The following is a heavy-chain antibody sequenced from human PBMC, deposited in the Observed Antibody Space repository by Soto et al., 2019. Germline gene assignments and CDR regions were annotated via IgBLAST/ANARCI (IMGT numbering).Heavy chain of an antibody. CDR1: GGSISSGGYY. J-gene: IGHJ4*02. D-gene: IGHD3-3*01. Sequence: PSETLSLTCTVSGGSISSGGYYWSWIRQHPGKGLEWIGYIYYSGSTYYNPSLKSRVTISVDTSKNQFSLKLSSVTAADTAVYYCSRILEWLLRLDYWGQGTLVTVSS. V-gene: IGHV4-31*03. CDR3: SRILEWLLRLDY. CDR2: IYYSGST.